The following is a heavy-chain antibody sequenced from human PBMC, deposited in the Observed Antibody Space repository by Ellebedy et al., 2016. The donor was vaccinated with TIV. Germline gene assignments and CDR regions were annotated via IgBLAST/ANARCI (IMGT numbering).Heavy chain of an antibody. Sequence: PGGSLRLSCAASAFSFRHYLMRWIRQAPGKGLEWVANIYHDGIENYVVDSVKGRFTISRDNAKNSLYLQMNSLRVEDTAVYYCARRGSYGDYAVQVNNWFDSWGQGTLVNV. J-gene: IGHJ5*01. D-gene: IGHD4-17*01. CDR1: AFSFRHYL. V-gene: IGHV3-7*01. CDR3: ARRGSYGDYAVQVNNWFDS. CDR2: IYHDGIEN.